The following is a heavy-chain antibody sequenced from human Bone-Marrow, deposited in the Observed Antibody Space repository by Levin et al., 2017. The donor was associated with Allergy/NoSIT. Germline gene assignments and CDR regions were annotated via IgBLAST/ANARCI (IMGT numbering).Heavy chain of an antibody. CDR3: ARENRAKVKSYFDH. Sequence: VASVKVSCKASGGTFNIYGFHWVRQAPGQGLEWMGGIIPILGTTSYAPKFQGRVTFTADESTNTAYMELRTLGTEDTAVYFCARENRAKVKSYFDHWGQGTLVTVSS. D-gene: IGHD5-18*01. V-gene: IGHV1-69*13. J-gene: IGHJ4*02. CDR1: GGTFNIYG. CDR2: IIPILGTT.